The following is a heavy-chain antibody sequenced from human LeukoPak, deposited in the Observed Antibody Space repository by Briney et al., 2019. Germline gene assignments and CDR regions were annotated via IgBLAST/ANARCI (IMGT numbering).Heavy chain of an antibody. V-gene: IGHV3-43D*03. Sequence: GGSLRLSCAASGFTFDDYAMHWVRQAPGKGLEWVSLISWDGGSTYYADSVKGRFTISRDNSKNSLYLQMNSLRAEDTALYYCAKDLSWSSGYSYYYYYGMDVWGQGTTVTVSS. CDR2: ISWDGGST. D-gene: IGHD3-22*01. CDR1: GFTFDDYA. J-gene: IGHJ6*02. CDR3: AKDLSWSSGYSYYYYYGMDV.